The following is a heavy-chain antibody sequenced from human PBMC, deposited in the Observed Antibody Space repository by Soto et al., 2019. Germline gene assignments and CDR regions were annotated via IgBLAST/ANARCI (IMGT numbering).Heavy chain of an antibody. D-gene: IGHD1-1*01. CDR3: ATEGYRGTSSVY. J-gene: IGHJ4*02. V-gene: IGHV5-10-1*01. CDR2: IDPSDSNT. Sequence: EVQLVQSGAEVKKPGESLRISCKGSGYTFTSYWISWVRQMPGKGLEWMGRIDPSDSNTDYSPSFQGHVSISADKSISTAYLQWSSLKASDTAMYYCATEGYRGTSSVYWGQGTLVTVSS. CDR1: GYTFTSYW.